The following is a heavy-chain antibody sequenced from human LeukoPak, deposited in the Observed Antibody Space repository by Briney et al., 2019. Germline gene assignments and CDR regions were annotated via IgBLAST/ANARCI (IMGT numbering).Heavy chain of an antibody. CDR2: LRGDGET. CDR3: AKASWVSSADAVL. V-gene: IGHV3-23*01. J-gene: IGHJ4*02. CDR1: GFTFSSYA. Sequence: GGSLRLSCTASGFTFSSYAMSWVRQAPARGLEWVSSLRGDGETFYGDSVKGRFTLSRDESRNTVYLQMNNLRVEDTAVYFCAKASWVSSADAVLWGQGTVVTVSS. D-gene: IGHD3-3*01.